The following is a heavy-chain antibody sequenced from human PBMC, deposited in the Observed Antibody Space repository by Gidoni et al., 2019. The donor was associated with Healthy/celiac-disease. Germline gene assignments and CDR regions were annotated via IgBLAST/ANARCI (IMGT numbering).Heavy chain of an antibody. D-gene: IGHD2-15*01. CDR1: GGSISRGDYY. V-gene: IGHV4-30-4*01. CDR3: ARDRVVAATPEAFDI. Sequence: QVQLQESGPGLVKPSQTLSLTCTVSGGSISRGDYYWSWIRQPPGKGLEWIGYIYSSGSTYYNPSLKSRVTISVDTSKNQFSLKLSSVTAADTAVYYCARDRVVAATPEAFDIWGQGTMVTVSS. CDR2: IYSSGST. J-gene: IGHJ3*02.